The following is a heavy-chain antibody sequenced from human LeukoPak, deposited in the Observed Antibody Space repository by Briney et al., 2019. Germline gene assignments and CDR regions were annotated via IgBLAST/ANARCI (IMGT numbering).Heavy chain of an antibody. CDR3: VRDLDLDGYSSFEY. J-gene: IGHJ4*02. CDR1: GFTFSTYFW. V-gene: IGHV3-74*01. CDR2: IKSDGSSS. D-gene: IGHD5-18*01. Sequence: PGGSLRLSCAASGFTFSTYFWMHWVRQAPGKGLVWVSRIKSDGSSSTYADSVKGRFTISRDNAKNSLYLQMNTLRAEDTAVYYCVRDLDLDGYSSFEYWGQGTLVTVSS.